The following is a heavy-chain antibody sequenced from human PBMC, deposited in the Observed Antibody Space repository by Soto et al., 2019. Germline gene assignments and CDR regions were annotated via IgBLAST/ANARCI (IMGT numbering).Heavy chain of an antibody. Sequence: SETLSLTCTVSGGSISSYYWSWIRQPPGKGLEWIGYIYYSGSTNYNPSLKSRVTISVDTSKNQFSLKLSSVTAADTAVYYCARVSTYYYGSGSPNWFDPWGQGTLVTVSS. CDR2: IYYSGST. CDR1: GGSISSYY. V-gene: IGHV4-59*01. J-gene: IGHJ5*02. D-gene: IGHD3-10*01. CDR3: ARVSTYYYGSGSPNWFDP.